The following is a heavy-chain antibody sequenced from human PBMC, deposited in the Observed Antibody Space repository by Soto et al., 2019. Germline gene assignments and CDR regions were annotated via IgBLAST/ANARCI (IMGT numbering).Heavy chain of an antibody. CDR1: GFTFSSYA. D-gene: IGHD5-18*01. Sequence: GGSLRLSCAASGFTFSSYAMHWVRQAPGKGLEWVAVISYDGSNKYYADSVKGRFTISRDNSKNTLYLQMNSLRAEDTAVYYCARDKVAMVNYYYYYGMDVWGQGTTVTVSS. J-gene: IGHJ6*02. CDR2: ISYDGSNK. CDR3: ARDKVAMVNYYYYYGMDV. V-gene: IGHV3-30-3*01.